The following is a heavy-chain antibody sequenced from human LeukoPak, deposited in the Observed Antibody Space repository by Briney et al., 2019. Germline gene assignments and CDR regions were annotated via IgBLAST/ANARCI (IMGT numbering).Heavy chain of an antibody. J-gene: IGHJ3*02. D-gene: IGHD4-17*01. V-gene: IGHV1-18*01. CDR2: ISAYNGNT. Sequence: ASVKVSCKASGYTFTSYGISWGRQAPGQGHERMGWISAYNGNTNFSQKLQGRVTMTTDTSTSTAYMELRSLRSDDTAVYYCERDLGYGDTSDAFDIWGQGTMVTVSS. CDR3: ERDLGYGDTSDAFDI. CDR1: GYTFTSYG.